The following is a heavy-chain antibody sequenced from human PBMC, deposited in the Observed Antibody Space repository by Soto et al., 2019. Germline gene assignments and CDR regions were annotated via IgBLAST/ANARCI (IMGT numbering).Heavy chain of an antibody. CDR2: IYYSGST. CDR3: ARHTPAISISDH. V-gene: IGHV4-39*01. CDR1: GGSISSSSYY. Sequence: QLQLQESGPGLVKPSETLSLTCTVSGGSISSSSYYWGLIRQPPGKGLEWIGSIYYSGSTYYNPSLKSRVTISVDTSKNQFSRKLSSVTAADTAVYYCARHTPAISISDHWGQGTLVTVSS. J-gene: IGHJ4*02. D-gene: IGHD2-15*01.